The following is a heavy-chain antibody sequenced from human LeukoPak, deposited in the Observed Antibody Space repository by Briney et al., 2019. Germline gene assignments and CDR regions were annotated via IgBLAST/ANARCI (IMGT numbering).Heavy chain of an antibody. CDR2: INTNTGNP. Sequence: GASVKASCNASGYTFTSYAMNWVRQAPGQGLEWMGWINTNTGNPTYAQGFTGRFVFSLDTSVSTAYLQISSLKAEDTAVYYCAREGSVGRNWYFDLWGRGTLVTVSS. V-gene: IGHV7-4-1*02. CDR3: AREGSVGRNWYFDL. J-gene: IGHJ2*01. CDR1: GYTFTSYA.